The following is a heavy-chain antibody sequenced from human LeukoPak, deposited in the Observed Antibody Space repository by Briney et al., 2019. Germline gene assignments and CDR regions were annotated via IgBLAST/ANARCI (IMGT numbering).Heavy chain of an antibody. CDR2: INPTGTGT. Sequence: ASVKVSCKASGYTFTNYYTHWVRQAPGQGLEWMGLINPTGTGTNYAQKFRGRVTLTRDTSTTTVYMELSSLRSEDTAVYYCAREESGGYFDYWGQGTPVTVSS. CDR1: GYTFTNYY. V-gene: IGHV1-46*01. D-gene: IGHD2-8*02. CDR3: AREESGGYFDY. J-gene: IGHJ4*02.